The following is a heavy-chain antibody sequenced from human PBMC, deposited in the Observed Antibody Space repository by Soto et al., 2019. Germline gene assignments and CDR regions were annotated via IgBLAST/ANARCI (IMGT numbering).Heavy chain of an antibody. CDR1: GYTFTNYW. D-gene: IGHD6-6*01. CDR3: ARDLPDSSFAY. Sequence: GESLKISCMGSGYTFTNYWIGWVRLMPGKGLEWMGIINPADSDARYSPSFQGQVTISVDKSKSTAYLQWRSLKASDTAMYYCARDLPDSSFAYWGQGTLVTVS. CDR2: INPADSDA. J-gene: IGHJ4*02. V-gene: IGHV5-51*01.